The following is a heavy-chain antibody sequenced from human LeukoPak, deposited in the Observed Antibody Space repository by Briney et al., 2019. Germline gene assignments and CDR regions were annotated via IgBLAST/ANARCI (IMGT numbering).Heavy chain of an antibody. CDR3: ARRFRD. J-gene: IGHJ4*02. V-gene: IGHV3-48*03. D-gene: IGHD5-24*01. Sequence: GGSLRLSCVGSGLTFCGFVMNWVRQTPGKGLEWVSYIRGDGTIKTYADSVKGRFTISRDNAKNSLYLQMNSLRAEDTGIYYCARRFRDWGQGTLVTVSS. CDR2: IRGDGTIK. CDR1: GLTFCGFV.